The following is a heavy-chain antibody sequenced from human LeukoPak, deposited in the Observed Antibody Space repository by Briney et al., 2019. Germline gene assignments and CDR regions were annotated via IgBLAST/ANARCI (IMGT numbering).Heavy chain of an antibody. D-gene: IGHD6-19*01. J-gene: IGHJ4*02. CDR2: IRTDGGST. V-gene: IGHV3-74*01. CDR3: AREGYSSGIFDY. Sequence: GGSLRLSCAGSGFIFSSYWMHWVRQAPGKGLVWVSRIRTDGGSTYYADSVKGRFAVSRDNSKNTLYLQMNSLRAEDTAMYYCAREGYSSGIFDYWGQGTLVTVSS. CDR1: GFIFSSYW.